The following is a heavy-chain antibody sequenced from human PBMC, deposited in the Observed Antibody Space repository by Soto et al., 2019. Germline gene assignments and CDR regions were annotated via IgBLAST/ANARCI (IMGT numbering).Heavy chain of an antibody. Sequence: ASVKVSCKASGYTFTSYGTSWVRQAPGQGLEWMGWISAYNGNTNYAQKLQGRVTMTTDTSTSTAYMELRSLRSDDTAVYYCARAGRYCSGGRCRTQNCFAPGGQGTLFT. D-gene: IGHD2-15*01. V-gene: IGHV1-18*01. CDR3: ARAGRYCSGGRCRTQNCFAP. J-gene: IGHJ5*01. CDR2: ISAYNGNT. CDR1: GYTFTSYG.